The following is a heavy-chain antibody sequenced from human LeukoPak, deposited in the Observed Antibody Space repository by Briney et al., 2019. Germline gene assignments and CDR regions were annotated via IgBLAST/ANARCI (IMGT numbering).Heavy chain of an antibody. CDR2: INPNSGGT. D-gene: IGHD6-19*01. CDR3: ARDRGSRNWFDS. J-gene: IGHJ5*01. V-gene: IGHV1-2*02. Sequence: ASVKVSCKASGYTFTGYYMHWVRQAPGQGLEWMGWINPNSGGTNYAQKFQGRVTMTRDTSISTAYMELSRLRSDDTAVYYCARDRGSRNWFDSWGQGTLVTVSA. CDR1: GYTFTGYY.